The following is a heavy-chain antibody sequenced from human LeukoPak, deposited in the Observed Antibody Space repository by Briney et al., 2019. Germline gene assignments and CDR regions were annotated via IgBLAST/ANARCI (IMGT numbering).Heavy chain of an antibody. CDR3: ARCLYYYDSSGYYPDAFDI. D-gene: IGHD3-22*01. Sequence: GESLQISCKGSGYSCTSYWIGWVRQMPGKGVEWMGIIYPGDSDTRYSPSFQGQVTISADKSISTAYLQWSSLKASDTAMYYCARCLYYYDSSGYYPDAFDIWGQGTMVTVSS. V-gene: IGHV5-51*01. CDR1: GYSCTSYW. CDR2: IYPGDSDT. J-gene: IGHJ3*02.